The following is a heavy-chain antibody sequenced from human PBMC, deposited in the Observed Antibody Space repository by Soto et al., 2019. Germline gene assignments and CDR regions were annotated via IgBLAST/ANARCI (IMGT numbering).Heavy chain of an antibody. CDR3: ARDNGREQYYDSSGYWYYFDY. CDR1: GGSISSYY. V-gene: IGHV4-59*01. Sequence: WETLSLTCTVSGGSISSYYWSWIRQPPGKGLEWIGYIYYSGSTNYNPSLKSRVTISVDTSKNQFSLKLSSVTAADTAVYYCARDNGREQYYDSSGYWYYFDYWGQGTLVTVSS. CDR2: IYYSGST. J-gene: IGHJ4*02. D-gene: IGHD3-22*01.